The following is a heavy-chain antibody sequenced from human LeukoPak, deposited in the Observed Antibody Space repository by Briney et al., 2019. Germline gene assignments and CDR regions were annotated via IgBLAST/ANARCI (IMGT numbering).Heavy chain of an antibody. Sequence: RASVKVSCKASGYTFTGYYMHWVRQAPGQGLEWMGWINPNSGGTNYAQKLQGRVTMTRDTSISTAYMELSRLRSDDTAVYYCARGENTWDFWSGYPFDYWGQGTLVTVSS. V-gene: IGHV1-2*02. CDR2: INPNSGGT. J-gene: IGHJ4*02. CDR1: GYTFTGYY. D-gene: IGHD3-3*01. CDR3: ARGENTWDFWSGYPFDY.